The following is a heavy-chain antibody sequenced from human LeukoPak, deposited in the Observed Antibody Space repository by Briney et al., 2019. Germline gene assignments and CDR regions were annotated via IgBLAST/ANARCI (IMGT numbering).Heavy chain of an antibody. CDR3: ARDFAGLHTPTYYYGSGNDAFDI. CDR1: GGSISSYY. J-gene: IGHJ3*02. Sequence: KPSETLSLTCTVSGGSISSYYWSWIRQPPGKGLEWVGYIYYSGSNKYNPSLKSRVTISVDTSKNQFSLKLSSVTAADTAVYYCARDFAGLHTPTYYYGSGNDAFDIWGQGTMVTVSS. CDR2: IYYSGSN. V-gene: IGHV4-59*01. D-gene: IGHD3-10*01.